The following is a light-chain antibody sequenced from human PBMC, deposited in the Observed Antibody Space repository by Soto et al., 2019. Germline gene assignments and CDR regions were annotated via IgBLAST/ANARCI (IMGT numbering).Light chain of an antibody. CDR1: TSDVGIYNY. CDR2: EVS. J-gene: IGLJ1*01. V-gene: IGLV2-8*01. Sequence: QSALAQPPSASGSPGQSVTISCTGSTSDVGIYNYVSWYQQHPGEAPKLMLYEVSKRPSGVPDRFSGSKSGNTASLTVSGLQADDEADYYCSSYAGSKNFVFGTGTKVTVL. CDR3: SSYAGSKNFV.